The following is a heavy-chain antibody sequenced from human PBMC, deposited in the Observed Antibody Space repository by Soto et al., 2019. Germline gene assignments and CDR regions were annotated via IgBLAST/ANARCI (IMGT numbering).Heavy chain of an antibody. CDR1: GGSFSGYS. V-gene: IGHV4-34*01. CDR3: ARAGPPSDHVFWRGYYTRWFPP. J-gene: IGHJ5*02. CDR2: INHSGST. Sequence: SETLSLTCAVYGGSFSGYSWSWIRPPPGKGLEWIGEINHSGSTNYNPSLQSRVTISVDTSKNQFCLRLSSVTAADTAVYYGARAGPPSDHVFWRGYYTRWFPPWRQGTLATVPS. D-gene: IGHD3-3*01.